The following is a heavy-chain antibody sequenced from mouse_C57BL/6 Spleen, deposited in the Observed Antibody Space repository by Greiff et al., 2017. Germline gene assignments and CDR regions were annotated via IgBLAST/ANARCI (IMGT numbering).Heavy chain of an antibody. J-gene: IGHJ3*01. V-gene: IGHV1-64*01. CDR3: AITTVVRDWFAY. CDR1: GYTFTSYW. Sequence: QVQLQQPGAELVKPGASVKLSCKASGYTFTSYWMHWVKQRPGQGLEWIGMIHPNSGSTNYNEKFKSKATLTVDKSSSTAYMQLSSLTSEDSAVYYCAITTVVRDWFAYWGQGTLVTVSA. D-gene: IGHD1-1*01. CDR2: IHPNSGST.